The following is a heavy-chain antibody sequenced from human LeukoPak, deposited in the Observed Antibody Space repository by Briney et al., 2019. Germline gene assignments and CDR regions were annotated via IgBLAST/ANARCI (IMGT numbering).Heavy chain of an antibody. V-gene: IGHV4-34*01. J-gene: IGHJ4*02. Sequence: SETLSLTCAVYGGSFSGYYWSWIRQPPGKGLEWIGEINHSGSTNYNPSLRSRVTISVDTSKNQFSLKLSSVTAADTAVYYCARRYYYDILTGFNYWGQGTLVTVSS. CDR3: ARRYYYDILTGFNY. D-gene: IGHD3-9*01. CDR1: GGSFSGYY. CDR2: INHSGST.